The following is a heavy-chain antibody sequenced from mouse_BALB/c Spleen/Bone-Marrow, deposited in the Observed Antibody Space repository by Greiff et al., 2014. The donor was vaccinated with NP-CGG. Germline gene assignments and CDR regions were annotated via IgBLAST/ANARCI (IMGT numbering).Heavy chain of an antibody. CDR1: GFSLTSYG. Sequence: VKLMESGPGPVAPSQSLSITCTVSGFSLTSYGVHWVRQPPGKGLEWLGVIWADGSTNYNSALMSRLSISKDNSKSQVFLKMNRLQTDDTAMYYCARYYLYAMDYWGQGTSVTVSS. V-gene: IGHV2-9*02. CDR2: IWADGST. D-gene: IGHD1-1*02. CDR3: ARYYLYAMDY. J-gene: IGHJ4*01.